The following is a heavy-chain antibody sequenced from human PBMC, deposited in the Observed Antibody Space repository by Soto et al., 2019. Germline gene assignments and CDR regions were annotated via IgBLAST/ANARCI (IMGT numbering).Heavy chain of an antibody. Sequence: PSETLSLTCTVSAASFSKYYWTWIRQSPGKGLEWVGYIYFNGNTNYNPSLKRRVTMSIDTSKKQFSLNLSSVTAADTAVYYCASVTFGGIVLAHWGQGALVT. J-gene: IGHJ4*02. V-gene: IGHV4-59*01. CDR2: IYFNGNT. CDR3: ASVTFGGIVLAH. CDR1: AASFSKYY. D-gene: IGHD3-16*01.